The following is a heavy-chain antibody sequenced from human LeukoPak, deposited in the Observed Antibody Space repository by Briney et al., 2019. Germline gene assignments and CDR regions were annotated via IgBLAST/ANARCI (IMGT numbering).Heavy chain of an antibody. D-gene: IGHD5-18*01. Sequence: PSETLSLTCTLSGGSISSGDYYGSWIRQPPGKGLEWIGYIYYSGSTYYNPSLKSRVTISVDTSKNQFARKLSSVTAADTAVYYCARDEDTAINYGGQGTLVSVSS. CDR1: GGSISSGDYY. V-gene: IGHV4-30-4*08. CDR3: ARDEDTAINY. CDR2: IYYSGST. J-gene: IGHJ4*02.